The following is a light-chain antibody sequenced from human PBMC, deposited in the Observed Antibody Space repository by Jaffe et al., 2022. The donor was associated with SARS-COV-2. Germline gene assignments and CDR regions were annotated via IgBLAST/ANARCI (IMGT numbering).Light chain of an antibody. V-gene: IGKV1-39*01. Sequence: DIQMTQSPSSLSASVGDRVTITCRASQSISNYLNWYQQRPGKAPNLLIHTASSLQTGAPSRFSGSGSGTDFTLSISSLQPEDFATYYCQRNDTIAFSFGPGTKVDV. CDR3: QRNDTIAFS. CDR2: TAS. J-gene: IGKJ3*01. CDR1: QSISNY.